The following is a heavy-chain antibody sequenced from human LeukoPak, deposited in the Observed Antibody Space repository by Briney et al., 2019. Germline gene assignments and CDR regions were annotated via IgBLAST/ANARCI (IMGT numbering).Heavy chain of an antibody. J-gene: IGHJ4*02. Sequence: GGSLRLSCAASGFTVSSNYLTWVRQAPGKGLEWVSYIYGDSSSNYADSVKGRFTISRDDSKNTLYLQMNSLRAEDTAVYFCARGRPPGDWGQGTLVTVSS. CDR3: ARGRPPGD. V-gene: IGHV3-53*01. D-gene: IGHD1-26*01. CDR1: GFTVSSNY. CDR2: IYGDSSS.